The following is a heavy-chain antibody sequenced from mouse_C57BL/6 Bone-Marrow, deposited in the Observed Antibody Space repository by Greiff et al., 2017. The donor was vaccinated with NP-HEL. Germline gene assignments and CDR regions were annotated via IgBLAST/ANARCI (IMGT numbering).Heavy chain of an antibody. CDR3: ARGESWGAFFDY. V-gene: IGHV1-82*01. CDR2: IYPGDGDT. CDR1: GYTFSTSW. Sequence: VQLHQSGPELVKPGASVKISCKASGYTFSTSWMNWMKQRPGKGLEWIGRIYPGDGDTHSSGNFEGKASLPEDKSSTSANMNLSSLTSEDAAVCFCARGESWGAFFDYWGQGTTLPVSS. J-gene: IGHJ2*01. D-gene: IGHD6-1*01.